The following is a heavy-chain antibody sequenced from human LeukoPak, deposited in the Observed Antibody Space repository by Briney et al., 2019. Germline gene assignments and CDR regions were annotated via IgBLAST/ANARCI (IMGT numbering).Heavy chain of an antibody. D-gene: IGHD5-18*01. CDR2: IYPDDSDT. V-gene: IGHV5-51*01. Sequence: GQSLNISCKGPRYSFTSYWIAWVRQMPGKGLEWMGIIYPDDSDTRYSPSFQGQVTISADKSISTAYLQWSSLKASDTAMYYCARHEQAYSYATGGVYWGQGTLVTVSS. CDR1: RYSFTSYW. CDR3: ARHEQAYSYATGGVY. J-gene: IGHJ4*02.